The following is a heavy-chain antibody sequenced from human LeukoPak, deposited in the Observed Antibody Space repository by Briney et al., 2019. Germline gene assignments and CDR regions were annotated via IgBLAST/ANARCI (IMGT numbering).Heavy chain of an antibody. CDR1: GYTFTGYY. V-gene: IGHV1-2*02. CDR2: INPNSGGT. Sequence: ASVKVSCKASGYTFTGYYMHWVRQAPGQGLEWMGWINPNSGGTNYAQKFQGRVTMTRDTSISTAYMELSRLRSDDTAVYYCAKPGYSSGWYVPPDYWGQGTLVTVSS. D-gene: IGHD6-19*01. CDR3: AKPGYSSGWYVPPDY. J-gene: IGHJ4*02.